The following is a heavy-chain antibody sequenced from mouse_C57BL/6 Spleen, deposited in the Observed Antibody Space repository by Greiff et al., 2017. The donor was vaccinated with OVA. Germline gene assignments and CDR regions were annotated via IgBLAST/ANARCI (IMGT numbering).Heavy chain of an antibody. V-gene: IGHV1-82*01. D-gene: IGHD1-1*01. Sequence: VKLVESGPELVKPGASVKISCKASGYAFSSSWMNWVKQRPGKGLEWIGRIYPGDGDTNYNGKFKGKATLTADKSSSTAYMQLSSLTSEDSAVYFCARNYYGSSYGYFDVWGTGTTVTVSS. CDR1: GYAFSSSW. CDR3: ARNYYGSSYGYFDV. CDR2: IYPGDGDT. J-gene: IGHJ1*03.